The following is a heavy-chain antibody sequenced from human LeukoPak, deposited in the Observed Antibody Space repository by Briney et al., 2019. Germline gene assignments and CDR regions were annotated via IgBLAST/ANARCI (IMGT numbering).Heavy chain of an antibody. CDR2: IIPILGIA. CDR3: AGAAAGKYNWFDP. J-gene: IGHJ5*02. CDR1: GGTFSSYA. Sequence: ASVKVSCKASGGTFSSYAISWVRQAPGQGLEWMGRIIPILGIANYAQKFQGRVTITADKSTSTAYMELSSLRSEDTAVYYCAGAAAGKYNWFDPWGQGTLVTVSS. D-gene: IGHD6-13*01. V-gene: IGHV1-69*04.